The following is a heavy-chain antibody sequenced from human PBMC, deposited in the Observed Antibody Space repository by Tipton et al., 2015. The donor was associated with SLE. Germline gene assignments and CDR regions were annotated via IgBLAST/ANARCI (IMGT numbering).Heavy chain of an antibody. J-gene: IGHJ4*02. CDR2: IYHSGST. V-gene: IGHV4-30-2*01. CDR1: GGSISSGGYS. D-gene: IGHD3-10*01. Sequence: TLSLICAVSGGSISSGGYSWSWIRQPPGKGLEWIGYIYHSGSTYYNPSLKSRVTISVDRSKNQFSLKLSSVTAADTAVYYCARGSHVLLDYWGQGTLVTVSS. CDR3: ARGSHVLLDY.